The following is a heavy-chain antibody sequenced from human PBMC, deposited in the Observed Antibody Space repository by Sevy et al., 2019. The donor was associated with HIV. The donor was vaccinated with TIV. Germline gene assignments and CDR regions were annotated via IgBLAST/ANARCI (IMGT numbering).Heavy chain of an antibody. CDR3: ASGGSIVGATSGVDY. J-gene: IGHJ4*02. CDR2: INPNSGGT. V-gene: IGHV1-2*02. CDR1: GYTFTGYY. Sequence: ASVKVSCKASGYTFTGYYMHWVRQAPGQGLEWMGWINPNSGGTNYAQNFQGRVTMTRDTSISTAYMELSRLRSDDTAVYYCASGGSIVGATSGVDYWGQGTLVTVSS. D-gene: IGHD1-26*01.